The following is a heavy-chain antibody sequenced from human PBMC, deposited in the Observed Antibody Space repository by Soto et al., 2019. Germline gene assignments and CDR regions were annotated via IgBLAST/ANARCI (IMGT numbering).Heavy chain of an antibody. Sequence: EVQLVESGGGLVQPGRSLRLSCAASGFTFDDYAMHWVRQAPGKGLEWVSGISWNSGSIGYADSVKGRFTISRDNAKNSLYLQMNSLRAEDTALYYCAKDISSSSTNVAYWGQGTLVTVSS. D-gene: IGHD6-13*01. CDR1: GFTFDDYA. CDR2: ISWNSGSI. J-gene: IGHJ4*02. CDR3: AKDISSSSTNVAY. V-gene: IGHV3-9*01.